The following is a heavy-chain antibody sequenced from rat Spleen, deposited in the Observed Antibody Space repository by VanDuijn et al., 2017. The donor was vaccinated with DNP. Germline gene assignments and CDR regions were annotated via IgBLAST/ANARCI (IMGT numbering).Heavy chain of an antibody. J-gene: IGHJ4*01. CDR2: ISTGGDDT. V-gene: IGHV5S14*01. CDR1: GFTFSNYG. D-gene: IGHD1-12*02. Sequence: EVQLVESGGGLVQPGRSLKLSCAASGFTFSNYGMAWVRQTPTKGLEWVASISTGGDDTYYRDSVKGRFTISRDNAKNTQYLQMDSLRSEDTATYYCARGGDGSYYGVMDAWGQGASVTVSS. CDR3: ARGGDGSYYGVMDA.